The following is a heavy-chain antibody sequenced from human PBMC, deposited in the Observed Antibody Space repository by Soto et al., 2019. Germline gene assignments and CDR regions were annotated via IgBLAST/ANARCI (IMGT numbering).Heavy chain of an antibody. V-gene: IGHV4-31*03. Sequence: QVQLQESGPGLVKPSQTLSLTCTVSGGSISSGCYYWSWIRQHPGKGLEWIGYIYYSGSTYYNPSNQSRVTISVDTSKNQFSLKLSSVNAADTAVYYCEGIYSGSPGGTLRYWGQGTLVTVSS. CDR1: GGSISSGCYY. CDR2: IYYSGST. J-gene: IGHJ4*02. CDR3: EGIYSGSPGGTLRY. D-gene: IGHD1-26*01.